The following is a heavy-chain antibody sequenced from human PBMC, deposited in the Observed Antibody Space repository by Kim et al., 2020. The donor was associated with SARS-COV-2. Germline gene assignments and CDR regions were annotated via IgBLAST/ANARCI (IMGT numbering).Heavy chain of an antibody. CDR3: AKGGITGSFV. J-gene: IGHJ4*02. Sequence: STNYADSVTGRFTISRDNSKNTLYLQMNSLRAEDTAVYYCAKGGITGSFVWGQGTLVTVSS. CDR2: ST. V-gene: IGHV3-23*01. D-gene: IGHD1-26*01.